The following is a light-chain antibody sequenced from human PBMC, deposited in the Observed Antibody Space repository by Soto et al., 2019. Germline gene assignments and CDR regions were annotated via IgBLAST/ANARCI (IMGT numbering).Light chain of an antibody. V-gene: IGLV2-14*01. J-gene: IGLJ2*01. CDR2: EVS. CDR1: SSDVGGYDY. Sequence: QSVLTQPASVSGSPGQSITISCTGTSSDVGGYDYVSWYQQHPGKAPKLMIYEVSNRPSGVSNRFSGSKSGNTASQTISGLQAEDEADYYCSSRATSSTRVFGGGTKLTVL. CDR3: SSRATSSTRV.